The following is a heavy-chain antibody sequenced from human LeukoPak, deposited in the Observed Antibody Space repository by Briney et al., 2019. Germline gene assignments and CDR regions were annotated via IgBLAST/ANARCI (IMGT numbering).Heavy chain of an antibody. V-gene: IGHV3-23*01. J-gene: IGHJ4*02. CDR3: AREGGTFYFDY. Sequence: GGSLRLSCAASGFTFSSYGMSWVRQAPGKGLEWVSAISGSGGSTYYADSVKGRFTISRDNAKNSLYLQMNSLRAEDTAVYYCAREGGTFYFDYWGQGTLVTVSS. D-gene: IGHD1-26*01. CDR1: GFTFSSYG. CDR2: ISGSGGST.